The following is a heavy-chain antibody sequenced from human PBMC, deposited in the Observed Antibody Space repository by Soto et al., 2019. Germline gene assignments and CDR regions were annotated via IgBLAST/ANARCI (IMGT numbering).Heavy chain of an antibody. V-gene: IGHV3-33*01. Sequence: QVQLVESGGGVVQPGRSLRLSCAASGFTFSSYGMHWVRQAPGKGLEWVAVIWYDGSNKYYADSVKGRFTISRDNSKNTLYLQMNSLRAEDTAVSYCARDGKQLVLDYWGQGTLVTVSS. J-gene: IGHJ4*02. CDR3: ARDGKQLVLDY. D-gene: IGHD6-13*01. CDR1: GFTFSSYG. CDR2: IWYDGSNK.